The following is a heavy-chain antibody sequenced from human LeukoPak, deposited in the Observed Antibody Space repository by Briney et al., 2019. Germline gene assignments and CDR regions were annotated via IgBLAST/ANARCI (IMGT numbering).Heavy chain of an antibody. Sequence: SETLSLTCAVSGFSINIGFSWGWIRQPPGKGLEWIGNIHHSGSIHYNPSLRSRVTLSVDTSKNRFSLNLSSVTAADTAVYYCARFDYIWEDDAGTHGMDAFDVWGQGTLVTVSS. CDR1: GFSINIGFS. CDR3: ARFDYIWEDDAGTHGMDAFDV. J-gene: IGHJ3*01. D-gene: IGHD3-16*01. CDR2: IHHSGSI. V-gene: IGHV4-38-2*01.